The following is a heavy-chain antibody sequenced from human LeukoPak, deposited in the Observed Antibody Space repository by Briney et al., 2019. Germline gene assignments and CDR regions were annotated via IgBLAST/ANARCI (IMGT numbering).Heavy chain of an antibody. CDR2: IYYSGST. Sequence: SETLSLTCTVSGDSISSYYWSWLRQPPRKGLEWMGYIYYSGSTNYNPSLKSRVTISVDTSKNQFSLKLSSVTAADTAVYYCARVQGYYDSSGYYAGDAFDIWGQGTMVTVSS. CDR3: ARVQGYYDSSGYYAGDAFDI. V-gene: IGHV4-59*01. D-gene: IGHD3-22*01. J-gene: IGHJ3*02. CDR1: GDSISSYY.